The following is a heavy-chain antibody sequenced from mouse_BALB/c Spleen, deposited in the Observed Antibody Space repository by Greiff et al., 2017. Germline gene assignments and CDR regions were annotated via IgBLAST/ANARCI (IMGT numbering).Heavy chain of an antibody. V-gene: IGHV2-6-5*01. CDR3: AKGISDYYGSSYFDY. Sequence: VMLVESGPGLVAPSQSLSITCTVTGFSLTDYGVSWIRQPPGKGLEWLGVIWGGGSTYYNSALKSRLSISKDNSKSQVFLKMNSLQTDDTAMYYCAKGISDYYGSSYFDYWGQGTTLTVSS. D-gene: IGHD1-1*01. CDR1: GFSLTDYG. J-gene: IGHJ2*01. CDR2: IWGGGST.